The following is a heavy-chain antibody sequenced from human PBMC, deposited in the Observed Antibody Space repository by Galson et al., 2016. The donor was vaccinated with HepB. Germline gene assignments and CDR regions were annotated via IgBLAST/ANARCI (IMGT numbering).Heavy chain of an antibody. CDR3: ARLQGYIPAQMDFDY. Sequence: QSGAEVKKPGESLKISCTGSGYSFTSFWIGWVRQMPGKGLEWMGIIYPSDSDTRYSQSFQGQVTISADKSISTAYLQWNSLKASDTAMYYCARLQGYIPAQMDFDYWGQGTLVTVSS. J-gene: IGHJ4*02. D-gene: IGHD6-6*01. CDR2: IYPSDSDT. CDR1: GYSFTSFW. V-gene: IGHV5-51*03.